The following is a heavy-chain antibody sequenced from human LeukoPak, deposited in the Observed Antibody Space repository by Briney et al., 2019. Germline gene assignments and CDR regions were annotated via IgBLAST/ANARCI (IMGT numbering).Heavy chain of an antibody. CDR1: GFTFSSYG. D-gene: IGHD5-24*01. CDR3: ARVSDGWAYFDY. CDR2: ISYDGSNK. V-gene: IGHV3-30*03. Sequence: PGGSLRLSCAASGFTFSSYGTHWVRQAPGKGLEWVAVISYDGSNKYYADSVKGRFTISRDNSKNTLYLQMNSLRAEDTAVYYCARVSDGWAYFDYWGQGTLVTVSS. J-gene: IGHJ4*02.